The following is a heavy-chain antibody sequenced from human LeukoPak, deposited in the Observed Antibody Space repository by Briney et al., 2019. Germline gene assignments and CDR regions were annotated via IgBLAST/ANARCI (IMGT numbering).Heavy chain of an antibody. Sequence: PGGSLRLSCAASGFTFSISWMDWVRQSPGKGLEPVAFINHDGCVKVSVDSLEARLLLYRHTVKNLLYQQMNSLRTEDTAVCYCARDPGWGAFDDWGQGISVTVSS. CDR3: ARDPGWGAFDD. J-gene: IGHJ4*02. CDR1: GFTFSISW. V-gene: IGHV3-7*01. CDR2: INHDGCVK. D-gene: IGHD3-16*01.